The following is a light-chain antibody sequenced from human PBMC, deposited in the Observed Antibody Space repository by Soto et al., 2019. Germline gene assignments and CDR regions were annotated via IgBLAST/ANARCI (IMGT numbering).Light chain of an antibody. J-gene: IGLJ3*02. CDR3: CSSVGSPNWV. V-gene: IGLV2-23*02. CDR1: SSDVGSYDR. Sequence: QSVLTQPASVSGSPGQSIAMSCTGTSSDVGSYDRVSWYQQHSGKAPTLMIYEVNKRPSGVSNRFSGSKSGNTASLTISGLQAEDEAYYYCCSSVGSPNWVFGGGTKVTVL. CDR2: EVN.